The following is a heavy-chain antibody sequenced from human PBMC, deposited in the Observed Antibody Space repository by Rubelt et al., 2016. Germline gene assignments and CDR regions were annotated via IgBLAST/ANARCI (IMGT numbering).Heavy chain of an antibody. CDR3: AKKGGDFWSGPVDY. CDR1: NYA. D-gene: IGHD3-3*01. J-gene: IGHJ4*02. Sequence: NYAMNWVRQAPGKGLEWVSLIRGSGGTTHYAGSVKGRFTVSRDNSKNTLYLQMNSLRAEDTAVYYCAKKGGDFWSGPVDYWGQGTLVTVSS. V-gene: IGHV3-23*01. CDR2: IRGSGGTT.